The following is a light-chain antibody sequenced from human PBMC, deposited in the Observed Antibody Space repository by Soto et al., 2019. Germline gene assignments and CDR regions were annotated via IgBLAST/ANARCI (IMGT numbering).Light chain of an antibody. CDR2: AAS. CDR1: QSISRY. Sequence: DIQMTQSPSALSASVGDRVTITCRASQSISRYLNWYQQKPGKAPEPLIYAASSLQSGVPSRFSGSGSGTDFTLTISNLQPEDFATYFCRQTYSTLFTFGPGTKVEIK. CDR3: RQTYSTLFT. V-gene: IGKV1-39*01. J-gene: IGKJ3*01.